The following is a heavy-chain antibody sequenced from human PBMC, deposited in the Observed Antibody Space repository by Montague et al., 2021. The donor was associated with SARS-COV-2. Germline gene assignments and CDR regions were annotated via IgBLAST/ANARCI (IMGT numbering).Heavy chain of an antibody. CDR3: ARWGEYYDSPYYYYAMDV. J-gene: IGHJ6*02. CDR1: GGSISPYY. D-gene: IGHD3-3*01. Sequence: SETLSLTCTVSGGSISPYYWSWIRQSPGKGLECIGYTSYSGSTDYNPSLKSRVTISIDTSKNQFSLKLNSVTAADTAVYCCARWGEYYDSPYYYYAMDVWGQGTTVTVSS. CDR2: TSYSGST. V-gene: IGHV4-59*12.